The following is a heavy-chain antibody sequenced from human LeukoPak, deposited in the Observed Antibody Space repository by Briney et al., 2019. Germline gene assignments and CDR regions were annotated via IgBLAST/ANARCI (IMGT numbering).Heavy chain of an antibody. Sequence: SETLSLTCTVSGGSISSYYWSWIRQPAGKGLEWIGRIYTSGSTNYNPSLKSRVTMSVDTSKNQFSLKLSSVTAADTAVYYCARETHPQFNYYYYYMDVWRKGTTVTVSS. CDR2: IYTSGST. CDR3: ARETHPQFNYYYYYMDV. CDR1: GGSISSYY. J-gene: IGHJ6*03. V-gene: IGHV4-4*07.